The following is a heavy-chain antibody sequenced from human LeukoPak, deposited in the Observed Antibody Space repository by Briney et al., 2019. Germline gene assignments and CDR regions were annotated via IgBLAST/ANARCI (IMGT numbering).Heavy chain of an antibody. D-gene: IGHD3-22*01. CDR3: AKSEITMIVLDAFDI. CDR1: GFTFSTYA. J-gene: IGHJ3*02. V-gene: IGHV3-23*01. CDR2: ISGSGGST. Sequence: GGSLRLSCAASGFTFSTYAVNWVRQAPGKGLEWVSAISGSGGSTYYADSVKGRFTISRDNSKNTLYLQMNSLRAEDTAVYYCAKSEITMIVLDAFDIWGQGTMVTVSS.